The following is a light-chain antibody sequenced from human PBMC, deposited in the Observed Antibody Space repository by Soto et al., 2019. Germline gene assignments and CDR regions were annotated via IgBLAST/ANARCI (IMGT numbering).Light chain of an antibody. CDR1: QGISTY. Sequence: DIQLTQSPSSLSASVGDRVTITCRASQGISTYLNWYQQKPGKAPKLLIYAASSLQSGVPSRFSGSGSETDFTLTISSLQPEDVATYSCRQSYSTTWTFGQGTKVDIK. V-gene: IGKV1-39*01. CDR2: AAS. J-gene: IGKJ1*01. CDR3: RQSYSTTWT.